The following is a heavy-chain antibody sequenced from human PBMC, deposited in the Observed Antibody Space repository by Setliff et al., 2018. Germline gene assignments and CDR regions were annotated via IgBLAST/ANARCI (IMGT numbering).Heavy chain of an antibody. D-gene: IGHD3-10*01. CDR1: GFPFSTYG. CDR2: IRCDGSYK. J-gene: IGHJ4*02. Sequence: PGGSLRLSCAASGFPFSTYGMHWVRQAPGKGLEWVAFIRCDGSYKYYADSAKDRFTISRDNSKNTWYLQMSSLRGEDTAVYYCAKVKKPRVRGCGFDCWGQGTLVTVSS. CDR3: AKVKKPRVRGCGFDC. V-gene: IGHV3-30*02.